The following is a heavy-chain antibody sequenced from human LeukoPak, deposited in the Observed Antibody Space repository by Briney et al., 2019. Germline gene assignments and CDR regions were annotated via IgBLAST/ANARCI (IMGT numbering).Heavy chain of an antibody. J-gene: IGHJ5*02. Sequence: GGSLRLSCAASGFTFSSYWMHWVRQAPGKGLVWVSRINSDGGSTSYADSVKGRFTISRDNAKNTLYLQMNSLRAEDAAVYYCARDFTMIVVGNWFDPWGQGTLVTVSS. V-gene: IGHV3-74*01. D-gene: IGHD3-22*01. CDR1: GFTFSSYW. CDR2: INSDGGST. CDR3: ARDFTMIVVGNWFDP.